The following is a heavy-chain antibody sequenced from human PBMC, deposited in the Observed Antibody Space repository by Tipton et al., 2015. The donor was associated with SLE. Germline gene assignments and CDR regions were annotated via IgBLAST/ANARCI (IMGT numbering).Heavy chain of an antibody. Sequence: LRLSCAASRLSFSSYEMNWVRQAPGKGLEWVSYITNSGSGSTNYNPSLKSRVTISVDTSKNQFSLKLSSVTAADTAVYYCARHMITGGEFDYWGQGTLVTVSS. V-gene: IGHV4-59*08. CDR3: ARHMITGGEFDY. D-gene: IGHD3-16*01. CDR2: ITNSGSGST. CDR1: RLSFSSYE. J-gene: IGHJ4*02.